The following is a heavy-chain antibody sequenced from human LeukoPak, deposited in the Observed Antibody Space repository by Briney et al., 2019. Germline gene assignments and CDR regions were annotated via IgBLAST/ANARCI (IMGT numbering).Heavy chain of an antibody. D-gene: IGHD5-18*01. Sequence: ASVKVSCKASGYTFTGYYMHWVRQAPGQGLEWMGWINPNSGGTNYAQKFQGRVTMTRDTSISTAYMELSRLRSDDTAVYCCARGGLDTAMVMYYYYYYMDVWGKGTTVTVSS. CDR1: GYTFTGYY. CDR2: INPNSGGT. V-gene: IGHV1-2*02. J-gene: IGHJ6*03. CDR3: ARGGLDTAMVMYYYYYYMDV.